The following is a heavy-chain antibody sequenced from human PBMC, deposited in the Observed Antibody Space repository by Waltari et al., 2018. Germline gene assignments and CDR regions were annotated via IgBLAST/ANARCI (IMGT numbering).Heavy chain of an antibody. D-gene: IGHD3-3*01. CDR1: GFTFSSYW. CDR3: ARGPRSLRFLEWLYFDY. V-gene: IGHV3-74*01. Sequence: EVQLVESGGRLVQPGGSLRLSCATSGFTFSSYWMPWFRTAPGQGLVWVARINRDGSRTIYADSVKGRFTISRDNAKNTLYLQMNSLRAEDTAVYYCARGPRSLRFLEWLYFDYWGQGTLVTVSS. CDR2: INRDGSRT. J-gene: IGHJ4*02.